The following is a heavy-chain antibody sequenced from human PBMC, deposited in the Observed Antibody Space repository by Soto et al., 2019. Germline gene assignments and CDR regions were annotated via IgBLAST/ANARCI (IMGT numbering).Heavy chain of an antibody. D-gene: IGHD2-2*01. CDR3: ARDIVVRPAANRYGMDV. Sequence: PSETLSLTCAVYGGSFSGYYWSWVRQPPGKGLEWIGEINHSGSNNYNPSLKSRVTISVDTSKNQFSLKLTSVTAADTAVYYCARDIVVRPAANRYGMDVWGQGTTVTVS. J-gene: IGHJ6*02. V-gene: IGHV4-34*01. CDR2: INHSGSN. CDR1: GGSFSGYY.